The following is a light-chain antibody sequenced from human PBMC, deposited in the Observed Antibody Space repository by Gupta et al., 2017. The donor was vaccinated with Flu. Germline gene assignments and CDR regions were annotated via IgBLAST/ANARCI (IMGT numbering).Light chain of an antibody. Sequence: QSALTQPASVSGSPGQSITLSCTGTSSDIGVYNYVSWYQQHPGEAPRLMIYEVSYRPSGISNRFSGSKSGNTASLTISGLQAGDEADYYCSSYTGSVTVFGGGTKVAVL. CDR1: SSDIGVYNY. CDR2: EVS. J-gene: IGLJ3*02. V-gene: IGLV2-14*01. CDR3: SSYTGSVTV.